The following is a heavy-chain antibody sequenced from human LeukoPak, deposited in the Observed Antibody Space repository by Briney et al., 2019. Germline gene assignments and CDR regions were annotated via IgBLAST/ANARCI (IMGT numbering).Heavy chain of an antibody. CDR2: ISAYNGNT. CDR1: GYTITSYG. CDR3: ARAPIAARLPYYYYYMDV. Sequence: ASVKVSCKASGYTITSYGISWVRQAPGQGLEWMGWISAYNGNTNYAQKLQGRVTMTTDTSTSTAYMELRSLRSDDTAVYYCARAPIAARLPYYYYYMDVWGKGTTVTVSS. D-gene: IGHD6-6*01. V-gene: IGHV1-18*01. J-gene: IGHJ6*03.